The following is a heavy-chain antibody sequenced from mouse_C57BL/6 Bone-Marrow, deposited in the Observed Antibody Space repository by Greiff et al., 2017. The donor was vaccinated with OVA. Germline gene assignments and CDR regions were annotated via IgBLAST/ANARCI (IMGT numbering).Heavy chain of an antibody. V-gene: IGHV5-6*02. D-gene: IGHD1-1*01. CDR3: ARRGSGAMDY. CDR2: ISSGGSYT. J-gene: IGHJ4*01. CDR1: GFTFSSYG. Sequence: EVNVVESGGDLVKPGGSLKLSCAASGFTFSSYGMSWVRQAPDKRLEWVATISSGGSYTYYPDSVKGRFTISRDNAKNTLYLQMSSLKSEDTAMYYCARRGSGAMDYWGQGTSVTVSS.